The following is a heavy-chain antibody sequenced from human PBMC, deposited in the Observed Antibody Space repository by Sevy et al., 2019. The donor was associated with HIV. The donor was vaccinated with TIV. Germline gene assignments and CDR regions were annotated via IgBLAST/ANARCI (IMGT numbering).Heavy chain of an antibody. J-gene: IGHJ4*02. CDR3: ASARGVQLWLHDY. CDR1: GGTFSSYA. D-gene: IGHD5-18*01. Sequence: ASVKVSCKDSGGTFSSYAISWVRQAPGQGLEWMGGIIPIFGTANYAQKFQGRVTITADESTSTAYMELSSLRSEDTAVYYCASARGVQLWLHDYWGQGTLVTVSS. V-gene: IGHV1-69*13. CDR2: IIPIFGTA.